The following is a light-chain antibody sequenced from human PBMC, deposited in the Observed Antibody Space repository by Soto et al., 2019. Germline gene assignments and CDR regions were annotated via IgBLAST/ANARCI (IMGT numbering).Light chain of an antibody. CDR2: DVS. J-gene: IGLJ3*02. CDR3: CSYAGSYTLGV. Sequence: QSALTQPRSVSGSPGQSVTISCTGTISDVGGYNFVSWYQQYPGKAPKLIIYDVSKRPSGVPDRFSGSKSGNTASLTISGLQAEDEADYYCCSYAGSYTLGVFGGGTKVTVL. V-gene: IGLV2-11*01. CDR1: ISDVGGYNF.